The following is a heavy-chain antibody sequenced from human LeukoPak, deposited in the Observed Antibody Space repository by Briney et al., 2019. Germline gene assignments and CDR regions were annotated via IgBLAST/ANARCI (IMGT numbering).Heavy chain of an antibody. CDR1: GYTLTVYY. J-gene: IGHJ4*02. CDR2: INPSGGST. Sequence: ASVKVSCKASGYTLTVYYVHWVRQAPGQGLEWMGIINPSGGSTTYAQKFRGRLTMTRDMSTSTVYMELSSLRSEDTAVYYCARGSRPVYNLLTGKRYFDYWGQGTLLTVSS. D-gene: IGHD3-9*01. V-gene: IGHV1-46*01. CDR3: ARGSRPVYNLLTGKRYFDY.